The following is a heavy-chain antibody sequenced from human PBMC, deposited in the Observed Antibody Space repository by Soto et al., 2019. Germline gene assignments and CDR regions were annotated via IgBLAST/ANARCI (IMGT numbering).Heavy chain of an antibody. J-gene: IGHJ4*02. CDR1: GGTFSSYA. D-gene: IGHD4-17*01. CDR2: IIPIFGTA. V-gene: IGHV1-69*13. CDR3: ARDPMTTVTTPHYFDY. Sequence: SVKVSCKASGGTFSSYAISWVRQAPGQGLEWMGGIIPIFGTANYAQKFQGRVTITADESTSTAYMELSSLRSEDTAVYYCARDPMTTVTTPHYFDYWGQGTLVTVSS.